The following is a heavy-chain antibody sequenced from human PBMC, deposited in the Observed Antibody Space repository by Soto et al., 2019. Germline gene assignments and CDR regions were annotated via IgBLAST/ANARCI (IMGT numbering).Heavy chain of an antibody. CDR1: GFTFSTYW. J-gene: IGHJ4*02. D-gene: IGHD3-16*01. CDR2: INPDGSVG. CDR3: AGWGGHDYNY. Sequence: EVQLLGSGGGLVQPGGSLRLSCVASGFTFSTYWMNWVRQAPGMGLEWVANINPDGSVGTYVDSVKGRFTTSRDNAKSSLYLQMNSLGADDTAVYFCAGWGGHDYNYWGQGILVTVSS. V-gene: IGHV3-7*03.